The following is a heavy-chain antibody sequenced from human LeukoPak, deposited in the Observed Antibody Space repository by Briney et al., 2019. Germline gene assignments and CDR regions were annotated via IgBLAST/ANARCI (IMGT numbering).Heavy chain of an antibody. V-gene: IGHV3-30*19. Sequence: PGGSLRLSCAASGFTFSSYGMHWVRQAPGKGLEWVAVISYDGSNKYYADSVKGRFTISRDNSKNTLYLQMNSLRAEDTAVYYCASVIGYCSSTSCPNDNWFDPWGQGTLVTVSS. D-gene: IGHD2-2*01. CDR3: ASVIGYCSSTSCPNDNWFDP. CDR2: ISYDGSNK. J-gene: IGHJ5*02. CDR1: GFTFSSYG.